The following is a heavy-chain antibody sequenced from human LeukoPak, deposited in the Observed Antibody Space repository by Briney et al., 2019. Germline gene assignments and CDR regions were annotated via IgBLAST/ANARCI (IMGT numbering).Heavy chain of an antibody. CDR2: IYYSGGT. Sequence: KPSETLSLTCTVSDGSISSYYWSWIRQPPGKGLEWIGYIYYSGGTKYNPSLKSRVTISVDTSKKQLSLKLSSVTAADTAVYYCARLLCGGISFNCYVDLWGRGTLVTVSA. CDR1: DGSISSYY. D-gene: IGHD4-23*01. J-gene: IGHJ2*01. CDR3: ARLLCGGISFNCYVDL. V-gene: IGHV4-59*08.